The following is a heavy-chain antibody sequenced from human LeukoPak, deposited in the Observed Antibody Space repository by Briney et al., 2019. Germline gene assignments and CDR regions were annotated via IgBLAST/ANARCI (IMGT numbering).Heavy chain of an antibody. D-gene: IGHD6-19*01. CDR2: IYYSGST. V-gene: IGHV4-39*07. Sequence: SETLSLTCTVSGGSISSSSYYWGWIRQPPGKGLEWIGSIYYSGSTYYNPSLKSRVTISVDTSKNQFSLKLSSVTAADTAVYYCARKADSSGRFDYWGQGTLVTVSS. CDR3: ARKADSSGRFDY. J-gene: IGHJ4*02. CDR1: GGSISSSSYY.